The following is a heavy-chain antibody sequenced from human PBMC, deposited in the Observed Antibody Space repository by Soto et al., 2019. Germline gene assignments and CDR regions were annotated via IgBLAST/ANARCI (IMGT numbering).Heavy chain of an antibody. CDR2: IYARGST. CDR1: GGSIRRYY. V-gene: IGHV4-4*07. Sequence: QVQLQESGPGLVKSSETLSLTCTVSGGSIRRYYWNWIRQSAGEGLEWIGRIYARGSTNYNPSFKSRVTMLVDTSKNEVSLKVNSVTAADTAVYYCAGIGEDIYYGMDVWGQGTTVIVSS. D-gene: IGHD2-15*01. J-gene: IGHJ6*02. CDR3: AGIGEDIYYGMDV.